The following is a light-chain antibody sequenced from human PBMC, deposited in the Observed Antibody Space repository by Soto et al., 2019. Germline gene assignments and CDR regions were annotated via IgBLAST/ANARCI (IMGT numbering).Light chain of an antibody. CDR3: HQYDTSPPWT. CDR2: GAS. J-gene: IGKJ1*01. Sequence: EIVMTQSPATLSVSPGEGATLSCRASQSVSTNLAWYQQKPGQAPRLLIYGASSRATGIPDRFSGSGSGTDFTLTISRLEPGDFAVYYCHQYDTSPPWTFAQGTKVDIK. CDR1: QSVSTN. V-gene: IGKV3-20*01.